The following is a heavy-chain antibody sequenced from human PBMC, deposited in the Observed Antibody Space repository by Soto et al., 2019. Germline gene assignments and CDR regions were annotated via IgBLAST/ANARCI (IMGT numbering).Heavy chain of an antibody. CDR2: VYTSGST. Sequence: QVQLQESGPGLVKPSETLSLTCTVSGDSMTKYYWSWIRQPAGKGLEWIGRVYTSGSTNYNPSLKSRVTMSIEKSNKHFSLTLKSVTAADTAVYYCARTVGAAYYFDFWGQGALVTVSS. CDR1: GDSMTKYY. D-gene: IGHD1-26*01. V-gene: IGHV4-4*07. J-gene: IGHJ4*02. CDR3: ARTVGAAYYFDF.